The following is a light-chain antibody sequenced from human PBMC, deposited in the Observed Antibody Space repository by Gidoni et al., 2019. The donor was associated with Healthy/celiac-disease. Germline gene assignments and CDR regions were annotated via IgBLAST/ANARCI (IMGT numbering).Light chain of an antibody. CDR1: QSVSDNY. CDR3: QQYADSATT. J-gene: IGKJ3*01. V-gene: IGKV3-20*01. Sequence: IVLTQSPGTLSLSPGERANLSCRASQSVSDNYLAWYQQNPGQSPRLLVYGASNRATAIPDRFTGSGSGTDFTLTIDRLEPDDLAVYYCQQYADSATTFGPGTKVEIK. CDR2: GAS.